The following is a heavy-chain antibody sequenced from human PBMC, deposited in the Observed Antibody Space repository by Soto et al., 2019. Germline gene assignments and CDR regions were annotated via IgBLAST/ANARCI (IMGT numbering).Heavy chain of an antibody. CDR1: GYSFTSYW. V-gene: IGHV5-10-1*01. J-gene: IGHJ6*02. Sequence: GESLKISCKGSGYSFTSYWIGWVRQMPGKGLEWMGRIDPSDSYTSYSPSFQGHVTISADKSISTAYLQWSSLKASDTAMYYCARRTLSSGWYGYYYGMDVWGQGTTVTVSS. CDR3: ARRTLSSGWYGYYYGMDV. D-gene: IGHD6-19*01. CDR2: IDPSDSYT.